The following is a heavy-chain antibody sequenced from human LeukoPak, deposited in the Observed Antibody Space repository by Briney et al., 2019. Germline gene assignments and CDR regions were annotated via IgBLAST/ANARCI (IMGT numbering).Heavy chain of an antibody. J-gene: IGHJ3*02. CDR3: ARVQITWSWAFDI. CDR2: IRYDGSNK. CDR1: GFTFSSYG. D-gene: IGHD3-16*01. V-gene: IGHV3-30*02. Sequence: PGGSPRLSCAASGFTFSSYGMHWVRQAPGKGLEWVAFIRYDGSNKYYADSVKGRFTISRDNSKNTLYLQMNSLRAEDTAVYYCARVQITWSWAFDIWGQGTMVTVSS.